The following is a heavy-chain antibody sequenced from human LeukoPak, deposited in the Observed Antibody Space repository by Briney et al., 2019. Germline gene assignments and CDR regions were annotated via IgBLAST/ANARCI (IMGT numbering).Heavy chain of an antibody. CDR1: GGSFSGYY. D-gene: IGHD4-11*01. CDR2: INHSGST. CDR3: ARTVTTTSNFDY. Sequence: KSSETLSLTCAVYGGSFSGYYWSWIRQPPGKGLEWIGEINHSGSTNYNPSLKSRVTISVDTSKNQFSLKLSSVTAADTAVYYCARTVTTTSNFDYWGQGTLVTVSS. V-gene: IGHV4-34*01. J-gene: IGHJ4*02.